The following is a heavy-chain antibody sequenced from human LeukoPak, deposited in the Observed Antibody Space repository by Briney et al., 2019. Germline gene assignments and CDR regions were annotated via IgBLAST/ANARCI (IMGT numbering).Heavy chain of an antibody. Sequence: PGGSLRLSCAASGFTFSSYDVSWVRQAPGKGREWVSSITSSSSYIYYADSLRGRFTISRDNAKSSLYLQMNSLRAEDTAVYYCARVDSISWYVDYWGQGTLVTVPS. V-gene: IGHV3-21*01. D-gene: IGHD6-13*01. CDR1: GFTFSSYD. J-gene: IGHJ4*02. CDR3: ARVDSISWYVDY. CDR2: ITSSSSYI.